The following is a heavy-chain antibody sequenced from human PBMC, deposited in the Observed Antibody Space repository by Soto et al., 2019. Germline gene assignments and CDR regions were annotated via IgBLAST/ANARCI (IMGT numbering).Heavy chain of an antibody. CDR3: ARHLLGYSGYDMRGEPYYFDY. CDR1: GGSISSSSYY. J-gene: IGHJ4*02. D-gene: IGHD5-12*01. Sequence: QLQLQESGPGLVKPSETLSLTCTVSGGSISSSSYYWGWIRQPPGKGLEWIGSIYYSGSTYYNPSLKSRVTISVDTSKNQFSLKLSSVTAADTAVYYCARHLLGYSGYDMRGEPYYFDYWGQGTLVTVSS. V-gene: IGHV4-39*01. CDR2: IYYSGST.